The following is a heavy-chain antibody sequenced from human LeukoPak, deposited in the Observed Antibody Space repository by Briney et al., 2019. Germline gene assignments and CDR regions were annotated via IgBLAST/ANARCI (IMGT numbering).Heavy chain of an antibody. CDR3: ARLIIVTGSRFDY. V-gene: IGHV4-38-2*01. J-gene: IGHJ4*02. CDR1: GYSISSGYY. D-gene: IGHD1-20*01. Sequence: LETLSLTCAVSGYSISSGYYWGWIRQPPGKGLEWIGSIYHSGSTYYNPSLKSRVTISVDTSKNQFSLKLSSVTAADTAVYYCARLIIVTGSRFDYWGQGTLVTVSS. CDR2: IYHSGST.